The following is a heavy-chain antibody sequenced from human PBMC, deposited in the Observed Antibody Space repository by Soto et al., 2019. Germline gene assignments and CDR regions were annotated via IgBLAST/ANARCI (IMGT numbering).Heavy chain of an antibody. J-gene: IGHJ6*03. CDR3: ARDGISSITIFGVVLQPGYYMDV. CDR1: GFPFSSYS. Sequence: PGGSLRLSCAASGFPFSSYSMNWVRQAPGKGLEWVSSISSSSSYIYYADSVKGRFTISRDNAKNSLYPQMNSLRAEDTAVYYCARDGISSITIFGVVLQPGYYMDVWGKGTTVTVSS. D-gene: IGHD3-3*01. CDR2: ISSSSSYI. V-gene: IGHV3-21*01.